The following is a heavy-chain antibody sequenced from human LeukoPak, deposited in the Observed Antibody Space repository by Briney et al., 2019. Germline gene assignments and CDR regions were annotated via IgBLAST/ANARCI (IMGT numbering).Heavy chain of an antibody. J-gene: IGHJ4*02. D-gene: IGHD1-26*01. CDR3: ARGGGRDSGRENDY. Sequence: AASVKVSCKASGYTFTRYGVSWVRQAPGQGLEWVGWVSGYNHNTNYAHKLQGRVTMTTDTSTSTAYVELRSLTSDDTAMYYCARGGGRDSGRENDYWGQGTLVTVSS. V-gene: IGHV1-18*01. CDR1: GYTFTRYG. CDR2: VSGYNHNT.